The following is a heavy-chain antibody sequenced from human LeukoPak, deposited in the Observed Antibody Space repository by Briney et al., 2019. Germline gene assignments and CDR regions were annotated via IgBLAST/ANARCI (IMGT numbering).Heavy chain of an antibody. CDR3: ARDRGGWFDP. J-gene: IGHJ5*02. CDR1: DDSITIYY. V-gene: IGHV4-59*01. Sequence: NPSETLSLTCTVSDDSITIYYWSWIRQPPGKGLEWIGYIYYSGSTNYNPSLKSRVTISVDTSKNQFSLKLSSVTAADTAVYYCARDRGGWFDPWGQGTLVTVSS. CDR2: IYYSGST.